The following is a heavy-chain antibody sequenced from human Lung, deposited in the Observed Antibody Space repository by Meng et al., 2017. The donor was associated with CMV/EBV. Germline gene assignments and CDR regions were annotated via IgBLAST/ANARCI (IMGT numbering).Heavy chain of an antibody. D-gene: IGHD2-2*02. CDR3: ASRYGSSTSCYSGFDY. J-gene: IGHJ4*02. Sequence: SXXVSXPSSGGPFSSYTISWVRQDPGQGLEWMGWIIPILGIANYAQKFQGRVTITADKSTSTAYMELSSLRSEDTAVYYCASRYGSSTSCYSGFDYWGQG. CDR2: IIPILGIA. CDR1: GGPFSSYT. V-gene: IGHV1-69*02.